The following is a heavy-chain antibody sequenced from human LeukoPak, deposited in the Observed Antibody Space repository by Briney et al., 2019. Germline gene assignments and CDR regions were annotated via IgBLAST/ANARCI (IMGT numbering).Heavy chain of an antibody. D-gene: IGHD5-24*01. CDR3: ARGPARRWLQLTY. Sequence: SETLSLTCTVSGGSISSYYWSWIRQPLGKGLEWIGYIYYSGSTNYNPSLKSRVTISVDTSKNQFSLKLSSVTAADTAVYYCARGPARRWLQLTYWGQGTLVTVSS. CDR1: GGSISSYY. J-gene: IGHJ4*02. V-gene: IGHV4-59*12. CDR2: IYYSGST.